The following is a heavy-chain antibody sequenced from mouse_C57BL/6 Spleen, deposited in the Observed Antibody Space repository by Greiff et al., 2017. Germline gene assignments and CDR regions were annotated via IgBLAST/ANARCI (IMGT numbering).Heavy chain of an antibody. Sequence: VQLQQSGAELVRPGTSVKVSCKASGYAFTNYLIEWVKQRPGQGLEWIGVINPGSGGTNYNEKFKGKATLTADKSSSTAYMQLSSLTSEDSAVXFCARYYGSSYDFDYWGQGTTLTVSS. CDR1: GYAFTNYL. V-gene: IGHV1-54*01. CDR3: ARYYGSSYDFDY. D-gene: IGHD1-1*01. J-gene: IGHJ2*01. CDR2: INPGSGGT.